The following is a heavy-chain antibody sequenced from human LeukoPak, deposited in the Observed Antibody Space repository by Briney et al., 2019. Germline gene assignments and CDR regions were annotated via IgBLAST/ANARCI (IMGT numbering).Heavy chain of an antibody. Sequence: GESLKISCEASGYRFTNYWIGWVRQMPGKGLEWVGIVYPGDSETKYSPSFQGQVTISADKSISTAYLQWSSLKASDTAMYYCASKRQTGDFDYWGQGTLVTVSS. CDR3: ASKRQTGDFDY. V-gene: IGHV5-51*01. CDR1: GYRFTNYW. CDR2: VYPGDSET. D-gene: IGHD7-27*01. J-gene: IGHJ4*02.